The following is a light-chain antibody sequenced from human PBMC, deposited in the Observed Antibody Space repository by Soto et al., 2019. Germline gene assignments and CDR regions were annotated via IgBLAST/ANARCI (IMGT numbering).Light chain of an antibody. Sequence: QSALTQPPSASGSPGQSVTISCTGTSSDVGGYNYVSWYQQHPGKAPKVMIYDVNKRPSGVPDRFSGSKSGNTASLTVSGLQAEDEGDYHCCSYAGGATSVCGGGTKLTVL. CDR3: CSYAGGATSV. CDR1: SSDVGGYNY. J-gene: IGLJ2*01. V-gene: IGLV2-8*01. CDR2: DVN.